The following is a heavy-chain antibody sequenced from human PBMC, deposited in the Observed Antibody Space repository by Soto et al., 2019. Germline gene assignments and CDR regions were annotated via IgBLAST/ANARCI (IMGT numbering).Heavy chain of an antibody. CDR1: GGTFSSYA. V-gene: IGHV1-69*13. J-gene: IGHJ3*02. Sequence: ASVKVSCKASGGTFSSYAISWVRQAPGQGLEWMGGIIPIFGTANYAQKCQGRVTITADESTSTAYMELSSLRSEDTAVYYCARDYRYYYDSSGYYHDSFDIWGQGTMVTVSS. CDR2: IIPIFGTA. D-gene: IGHD3-22*01. CDR3: ARDYRYYYDSSGYYHDSFDI.